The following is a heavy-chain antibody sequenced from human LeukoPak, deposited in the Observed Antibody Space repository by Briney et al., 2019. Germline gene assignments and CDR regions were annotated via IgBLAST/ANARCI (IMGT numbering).Heavy chain of an antibody. CDR1: GYSFTDYY. J-gene: IGHJ5*02. CDR3: ARGVAANGRRLDP. V-gene: IGHV1-2*02. Sequence: GASVKVSCKASGYSFTDYYIHWVRQAPGQGFEWLGWISPKSGGTNYAQKFQDSVSLTRDTSIDTAYMELTSLRLDDTAIYYYARGVAANGRRLDPWGQGTLVTVSS. D-gene: IGHD2-15*01. CDR2: ISPKSGGT.